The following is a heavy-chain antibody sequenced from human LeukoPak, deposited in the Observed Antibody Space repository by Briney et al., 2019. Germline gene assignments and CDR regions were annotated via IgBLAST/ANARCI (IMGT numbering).Heavy chain of an antibody. CDR3: ASSYSGSYYFVWYFDL. CDR1: GFTFSSYS. CDR2: ISSSSSYI. D-gene: IGHD1-26*01. Sequence: PGGSLRLSCAASGFTFSSYSMNWVRQAPGKGLEWVSTISSSSSYICYADSVKGRFTISRDNAKNSLYLQMNSLRAEDTAVYYCASSYSGSYYFVWYFDLWGRGTLVTVSS. V-gene: IGHV3-21*01. J-gene: IGHJ2*01.